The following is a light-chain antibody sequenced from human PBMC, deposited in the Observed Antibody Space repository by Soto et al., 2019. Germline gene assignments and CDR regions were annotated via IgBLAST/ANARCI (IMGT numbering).Light chain of an antibody. Sequence: DIQMTQSPSTLSASVGDRVTITCRASQSISNWLAWYQQKPGKAPKLLIYKASTLESGVPSRFSGSGSGTELTLTISSLQPDDFATYYCQHYYSYPYTFGQGSKLEIK. J-gene: IGKJ2*01. V-gene: IGKV1-5*03. CDR3: QHYYSYPYT. CDR1: QSISNW. CDR2: KAS.